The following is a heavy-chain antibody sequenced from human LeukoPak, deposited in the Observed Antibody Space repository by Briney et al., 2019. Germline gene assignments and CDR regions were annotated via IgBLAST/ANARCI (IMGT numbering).Heavy chain of an antibody. J-gene: IGHJ4*02. CDR3: AIDQMVRGVISFGY. Sequence: GSLRLSCAASGFTFSSYWMSWVRQAPGKGLEWVANIKQDGSEKYYVDSVKGRFTISRDNAKNSLYLQMNSLRAEDTAVYYCAIDQMVRGVISFGYWGQGTLVTVSS. D-gene: IGHD3-10*01. V-gene: IGHV3-7*03. CDR1: GFTFSSYW. CDR2: IKQDGSEK.